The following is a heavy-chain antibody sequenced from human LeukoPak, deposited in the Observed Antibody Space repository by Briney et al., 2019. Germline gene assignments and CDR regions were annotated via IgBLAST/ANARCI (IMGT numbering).Heavy chain of an antibody. CDR3: AKDGLRFLEWLLSGYFDY. Sequence: PGGSLRLSCAASGFTFSSYAMSWVRQAPGKGLEWVSAISGSGGSTYYADSVKGRFTISRDNSKNTLYLQMNSLRAEDTAVYYCAKDGLRFLEWLLSGYFDYWGQGTPVTVSS. V-gene: IGHV3-23*01. CDR1: GFTFSSYA. J-gene: IGHJ4*02. CDR2: ISGSGGST. D-gene: IGHD3-3*01.